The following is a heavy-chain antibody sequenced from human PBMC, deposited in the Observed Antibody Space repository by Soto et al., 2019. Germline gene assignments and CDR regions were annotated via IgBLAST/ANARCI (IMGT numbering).Heavy chain of an antibody. CDR3: ARGGGSGVVYYYMDV. D-gene: IGHD2-15*01. CDR1: GYTFTGYY. Sequence: GASVKVSCKASGYTFTGYYMHWVRQAPGQGLEWMGWINPNSGGTNYAQKFQGWVTMTRDTSISTAYMELSRLRSDDTAVYYCARGGGSGVVYYYMDVWGKGTTVTVSS. J-gene: IGHJ6*03. CDR2: INPNSGGT. V-gene: IGHV1-2*04.